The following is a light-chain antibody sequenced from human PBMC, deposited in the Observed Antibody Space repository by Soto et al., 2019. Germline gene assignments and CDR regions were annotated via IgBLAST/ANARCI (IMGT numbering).Light chain of an antibody. CDR3: MQGTHWPPN. CDR2: KVS. CDR1: QSLVYSDGNTY. J-gene: IGKJ3*01. Sequence: DVVMTQSPLSLPVTLGQPASISCRSNQSLVYSDGNTYLNWFQQRPGQSPRRLIYKVSNRDSGVPDKVSGSGSGTDFTLKISRVEAEDVGVYYCMQGTHWPPNFGPGTKVDVK. V-gene: IGKV2-30*01.